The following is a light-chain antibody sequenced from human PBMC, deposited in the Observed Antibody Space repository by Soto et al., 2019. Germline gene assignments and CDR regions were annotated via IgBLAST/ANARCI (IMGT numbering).Light chain of an antibody. J-gene: IGKJ5*01. CDR1: QSVSSSY. CDR2: GAS. CDR3: QQRSNWPPIT. Sequence: EIVLTQSPGTLSLSPGERATLSCRASQSVSSSYLAWYQQKPGQPPRLLIYGASSRATGIPDRFSGSGSGTDFTLTISRLEPEDFAVYYCQQRSNWPPITSGQGTRLEIK. V-gene: IGKV3D-20*02.